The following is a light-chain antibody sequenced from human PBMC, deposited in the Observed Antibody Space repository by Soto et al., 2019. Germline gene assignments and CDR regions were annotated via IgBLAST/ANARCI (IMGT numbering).Light chain of an antibody. CDR2: DAS. CDR1: QSISSW. V-gene: IGKV1-5*01. CDR3: QQYNSPKGT. Sequence: DIQMTQSPSTLSASVGDRVTITCRASQSISSWLAWYQQKPGKAPKLLIYDASSLESGVPSRFSGSGSGTEFTLTISSLQPDDFATYYCQQYNSPKGTFGQGTKVEIK. J-gene: IGKJ1*01.